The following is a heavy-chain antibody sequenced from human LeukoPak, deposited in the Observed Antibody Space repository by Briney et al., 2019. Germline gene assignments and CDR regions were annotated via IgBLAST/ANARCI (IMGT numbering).Heavy chain of an antibody. CDR3: VNSFHFSNGYPPILTPFAS. CDR1: GFTFSTYA. D-gene: IGHD3-3*02. CDR2: ISGRGIST. V-gene: IGHV3-23*01. Sequence: GGSLRLSCAASGFTFSTYAMSWVRQAPGKGLEWVSAISGRGISTYYADSVKDRFTISRDNSKNTLYLQMNSLRAEDTAEYYCVNSFHFSNGYPPILTPFASWGRGTLVSVPS. J-gene: IGHJ4*02.